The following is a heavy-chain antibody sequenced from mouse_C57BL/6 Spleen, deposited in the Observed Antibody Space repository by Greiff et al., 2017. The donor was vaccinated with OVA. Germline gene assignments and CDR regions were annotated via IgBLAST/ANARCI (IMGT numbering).Heavy chain of an antibody. Sequence: VQLQQSGPELVKPGASVKISCKASGYTFTDYYMNWVKQSHGKSLEWIGDINPNNGGTSYNQKFKGKATLTVDKSSSTAYMELRSLTSEDSAVYYCSRFDYGDWFAYWGQGTLVTVSA. J-gene: IGHJ3*01. CDR1: GYTFTDYY. V-gene: IGHV1-26*01. D-gene: IGHD2-4*01. CDR3: SRFDYGDWFAY. CDR2: INPNNGGT.